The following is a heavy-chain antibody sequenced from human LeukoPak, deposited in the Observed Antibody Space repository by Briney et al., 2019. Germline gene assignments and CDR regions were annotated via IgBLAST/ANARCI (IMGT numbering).Heavy chain of an antibody. CDR2: ISSSSSYI. CDR1: GFTFSSYS. CDR3: ARAEQYYDILTGYYLVPQFDY. J-gene: IGHJ4*02. Sequence: PGGSLRLSCAASGFTFSSYSMNWVRQAPGKGLEWVSPISSSSSYIYYADSVKGRFTISRDNAKNSLYLQMNSLRAEDTAVYYCARAEQYYDILTGYYLVPQFDYWGQGTLVTVSS. V-gene: IGHV3-21*01. D-gene: IGHD3-9*01.